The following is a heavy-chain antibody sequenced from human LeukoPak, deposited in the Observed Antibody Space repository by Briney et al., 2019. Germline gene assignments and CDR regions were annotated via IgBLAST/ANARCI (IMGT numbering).Heavy chain of an antibody. CDR3: VFGESSTNSCSTPRAH. CDR2: FNACSGGT. V-gene: IGHV1-18*01. CDR1: GYTYTTCG. J-gene: IGHJ4*02. D-gene: IGHD3-16*01. Sequence: ASVKVCCKASGYTYTTCGISLGRQAPGQGLEWMGGFNACSGGTDYKQNLQGSLNMATATSTTTAYIELRRLRSDDTAVYSSVFGESSTNSCSTPRAHWGQGTPLIVSS.